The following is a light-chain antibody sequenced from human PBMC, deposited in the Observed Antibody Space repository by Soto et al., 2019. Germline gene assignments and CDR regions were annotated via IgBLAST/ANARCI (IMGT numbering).Light chain of an antibody. Sequence: DIQMTQSPSTLSASVGDRVTITCRASQSISGWLAWYQQKPGKAPKILIYDASNLERGLPSRFSGSGSGTEFTLTISSLQPDDFATYYCQQYDSFRWSFGQGTKVDIK. CDR3: QQYDSFRWS. CDR1: QSISGW. CDR2: DAS. J-gene: IGKJ1*01. V-gene: IGKV1-5*01.